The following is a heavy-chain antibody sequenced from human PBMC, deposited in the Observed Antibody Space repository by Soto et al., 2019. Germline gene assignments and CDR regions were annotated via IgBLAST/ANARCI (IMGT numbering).Heavy chain of an antibody. D-gene: IGHD2-2*01. V-gene: IGHV4-4*02. CDR1: GGSISSNHL. J-gene: IGHJ4*02. CDR2: IYHSGSA. Sequence: PSQTLSLTCAVSGGSISSNHLWSWVRQSPGKGLEWIGEIYHSGSATYNPSLKSRVTISVDKSNNQFFLSLRSVTAADTAVFYCARGVPAANEGYYQFDSGGQGALVNAPQ. CDR3: ARGVPAANEGYYQFDS.